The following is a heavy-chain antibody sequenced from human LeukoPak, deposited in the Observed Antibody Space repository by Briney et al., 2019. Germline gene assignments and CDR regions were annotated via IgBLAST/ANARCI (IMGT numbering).Heavy chain of an antibody. J-gene: IGHJ4*02. Sequence: GGSLRLSCAASGFTFSSYAMSWVRQAPGKGLEWVSAISGSGGSTYYADSVKGRFTISRDNSKNTLYLQMNSLRAEDTAVYYCAKDESGALWSGYSPTFDYWGQGTLVTVSS. CDR3: AKDESGALWSGYSPTFDY. D-gene: IGHD3-3*01. CDR1: GFTFSSYA. V-gene: IGHV3-23*01. CDR2: ISGSGGST.